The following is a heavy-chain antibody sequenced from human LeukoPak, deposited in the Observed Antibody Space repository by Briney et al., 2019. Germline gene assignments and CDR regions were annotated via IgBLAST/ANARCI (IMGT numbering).Heavy chain of an antibody. Sequence: PGGSLRLSCSASGFTFSIYVMHWVRQVPGKGLEYVSSISDHGGNTYYVDSVQGRFTISRDNSRNTLYLQMSSLRPEDTAVYYCVKDSRASGRGQSFDYWGQGTLVTVSS. CDR1: GFTFSIYV. J-gene: IGHJ4*02. CDR3: VKDSRASGRGQSFDY. V-gene: IGHV3-64D*06. D-gene: IGHD3-10*01. CDR2: ISDHGGNT.